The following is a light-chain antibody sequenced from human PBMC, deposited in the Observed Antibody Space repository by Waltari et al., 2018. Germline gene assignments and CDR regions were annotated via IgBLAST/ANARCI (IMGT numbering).Light chain of an antibody. J-gene: IGKJ4*01. V-gene: IGKV1-5*03. CDR3: HQYNNYPLT. CDR1: QSISVW. Sequence: DIQMTQSPSTLSASVGDRVTITCRASQSISVWLAWYQQKPGRAPTLLLYKASTLESGVPSRFSGSGSDREFTLTICSLQPDDSATYYCHQYNNYPLTFGGGTKVEV. CDR2: KAS.